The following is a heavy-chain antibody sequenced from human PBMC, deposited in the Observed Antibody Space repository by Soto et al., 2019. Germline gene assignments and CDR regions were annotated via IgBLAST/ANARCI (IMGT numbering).Heavy chain of an antibody. J-gene: IGHJ5*02. Sequence: SVKVSCKASGGTFSSYAISWVRQAPGQGLEWMGGIIPIFGTANYAQKFQGRVTITADESTSTAYMELSSLRSEDTAVYYCARETRGVVVVPAAMGWFDPWGQATLVTVSS. CDR1: GGTFSSYA. V-gene: IGHV1-69*13. D-gene: IGHD2-2*01. CDR2: IIPIFGTA. CDR3: ARETRGVVVVPAAMGWFDP.